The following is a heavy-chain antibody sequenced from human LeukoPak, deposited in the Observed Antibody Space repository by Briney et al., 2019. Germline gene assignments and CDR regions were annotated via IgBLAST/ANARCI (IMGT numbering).Heavy chain of an antibody. J-gene: IGHJ6*03. CDR3: ARSVYNWNDGANYYYMDV. CDR2: IYYSGST. CDR1: GGSISSSSYY. Sequence: PSETLSLTCTVSGGSISSSSYYWGWIRQPPGKGLEWIGSIYYSGSTYYNPSLKSRVTISVDTSKYQFSLKLSSVTAADTAVYYCARSVYNWNDGANYYYMDVWGKGTTVTVSS. V-gene: IGHV4-39*07. D-gene: IGHD1-1*01.